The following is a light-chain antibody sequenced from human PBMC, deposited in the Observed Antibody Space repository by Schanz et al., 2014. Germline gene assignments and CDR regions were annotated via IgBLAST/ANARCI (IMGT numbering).Light chain of an antibody. J-gene: IGLJ3*02. CDR3: SSYSTSSNAAV. Sequence: QSALTQPPSASGSPGQSVTISCTGTSRDIGGYNYVSWYQQYPGKGPKLVIYDVLKRPSGVPDRFSGSKSGNTASLTISGLQAEDEADYYCSSYSTSSNAAVFGGGTKLTVL. V-gene: IGLV2-8*01. CDR1: SRDIGGYNY. CDR2: DVL.